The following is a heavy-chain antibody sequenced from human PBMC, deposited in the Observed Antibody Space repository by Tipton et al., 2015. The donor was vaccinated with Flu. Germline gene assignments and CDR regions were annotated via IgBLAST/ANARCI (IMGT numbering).Heavy chain of an antibody. CDR2: IFPGDSDT. V-gene: IGHV5-51*01. Sequence: MQLVQSGAEVKKPGESLKISCKGSGYPFSSYWIGWVRQVPGKGLEWMGIIFPGDSDTRYSPSFQGQVTISVDKSLNTAYLQWNSLKPSDPAIYYCAGPFGGYDPPTGGLAVWGQGTTVTVSS. D-gene: IGHD5-12*01. CDR3: AGPFGGYDPPTGGLAV. J-gene: IGHJ6*02. CDR1: GYPFSSYW.